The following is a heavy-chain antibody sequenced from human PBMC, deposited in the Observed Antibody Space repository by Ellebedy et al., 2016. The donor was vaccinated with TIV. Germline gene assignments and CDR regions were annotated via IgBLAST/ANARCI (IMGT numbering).Heavy chain of an antibody. CDR1: GYTFTGYY. V-gene: IGHV1-2*02. D-gene: IGHD2-15*01. Sequence: ASVKVSXXASGYTFTGYYMHWVRQAPGQGLEWMGWINPNSGGTNYAQKFQGRVTMTRDTSISTAYMELSRLRSDDTAVYYCARGGTATLSYYYYYGMDVWGQGTTVTVSS. CDR3: ARGGTATLSYYYYYGMDV. J-gene: IGHJ6*02. CDR2: INPNSGGT.